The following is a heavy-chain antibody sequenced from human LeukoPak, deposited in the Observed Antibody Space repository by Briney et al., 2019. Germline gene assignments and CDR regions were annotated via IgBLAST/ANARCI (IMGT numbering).Heavy chain of an antibody. J-gene: IGHJ3*02. CDR2: IYYSGST. Sequence: SETLSLTCTVSGGSISSGDYYWSWIRQPPGKGLDWIGYIYYSGSTYYNPSLKSRVTISVDTSKNQFSLKLSSVTAADTAVYYCARVSGTYDAFDIWGQGTMVTVSS. D-gene: IGHD3-3*02. CDR1: GGSISSGDYY. CDR3: ARVSGTYDAFDI. V-gene: IGHV4-30-4*01.